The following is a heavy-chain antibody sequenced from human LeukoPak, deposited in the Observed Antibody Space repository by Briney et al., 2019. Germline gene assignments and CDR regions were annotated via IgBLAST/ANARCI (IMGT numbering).Heavy chain of an antibody. D-gene: IGHD6-13*01. J-gene: IGHJ4*02. CDR3: ARRGAAGTVY. CDR2: INHSGST. V-gene: IGHV4-34*01. Sequence: PSETLSLTCAVYGGSFSGYYWSWIRQPPGKGLEWIGEINHSGSTNYNPSLKSRVTISVDTSKNQFSLKLSSVTAADTAVYYCARRGAAGTVYWGQGTLVTVSS. CDR1: GGSFSGYY.